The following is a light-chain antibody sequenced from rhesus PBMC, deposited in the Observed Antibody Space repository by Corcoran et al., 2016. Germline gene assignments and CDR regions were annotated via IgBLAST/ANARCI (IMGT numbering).Light chain of an antibody. CDR2: RAS. V-gene: IGKV1-69*01. CDR3: QQHDNSPLT. J-gene: IGKJ4*01. CDR1: QGISNW. Sequence: DIQMTQSPSSLSASVGDRVTITCRASQGISNWLAWYQQKTGKAPKLLIYRASNLETGVPSRFSGRGSGTEFTLPISSLQPEDIATYYCQQHDNSPLTFGGGTKVEIK.